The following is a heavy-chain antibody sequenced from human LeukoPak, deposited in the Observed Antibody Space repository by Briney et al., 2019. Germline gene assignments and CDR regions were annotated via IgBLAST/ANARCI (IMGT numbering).Heavy chain of an antibody. CDR1: GFTVCSNY. CDR3: ARDGAGYCSGGSCSAYCGGDCSGAFDI. CDR2: IYSGGST. J-gene: IGHJ3*02. D-gene: IGHD2-15*01. Sequence: GGSLRLSCAASGFTVCSNYMSWVRQAPGKGLEWVSVIYSGGSTYYADSVKGRFTISRDNSKNTLYLQMNSLRAEDTAVYYCARDGAGYCSGGSCSAYCGGDCSGAFDIWGQGTMVTVSS. V-gene: IGHV3-53*01.